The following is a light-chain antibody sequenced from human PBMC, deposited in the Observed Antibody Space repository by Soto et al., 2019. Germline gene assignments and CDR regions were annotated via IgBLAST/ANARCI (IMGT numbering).Light chain of an antibody. CDR3: QQRNNWPPGIT. CDR2: AAS. J-gene: IGKJ5*01. CDR1: QSVRSTY. V-gene: IGKV3-11*01. Sequence: EIVLTQSPGTLSLSPGERATLSCRASQSVRSTYLAWYRQKPGQAPRLLIYAASNRATGIPARFSGSGSGTDFTLTISSLEPEDFAVYYCQQRNNWPPGITFGQGTRLEIK.